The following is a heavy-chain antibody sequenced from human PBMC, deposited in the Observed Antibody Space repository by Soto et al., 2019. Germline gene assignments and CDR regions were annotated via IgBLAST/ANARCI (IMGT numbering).Heavy chain of an antibody. CDR2: IFYSGST. CDR1: GGSISSSSYY. D-gene: IGHD3-22*01. V-gene: IGHV4-39*07. CDR3: ASTYYYDSSGYRDY. Sequence: PSETLSLTCTVSGGSISSSSYYWGWIRQPPGKGLEWIGSIFYSGSTYYNPSLKSRVTISVDTSKNQFSLKLSSVTAADTAVYYCASTYYYDSSGYRDYWGQGTLVTVSS. J-gene: IGHJ4*02.